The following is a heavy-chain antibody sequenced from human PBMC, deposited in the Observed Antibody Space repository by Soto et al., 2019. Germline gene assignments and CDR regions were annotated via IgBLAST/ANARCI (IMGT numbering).Heavy chain of an antibody. CDR2: FRTSGDGGTT. CDR3: AKKVNSGPGSQYFDY. CDR1: GFTFSSYS. V-gene: IGHV3-23*01. Sequence: GGSLRLSCAASGFTFSSYSMSWVRQAPGKGLEWVSGFRTSGDGGTTYYADSVKGRFTISRDNSKNMLFLQMNSLRAEDTAIYYCAKKVNSGPGSQYFDYWGQGTLVTVSS. D-gene: IGHD3-10*01. J-gene: IGHJ4*02.